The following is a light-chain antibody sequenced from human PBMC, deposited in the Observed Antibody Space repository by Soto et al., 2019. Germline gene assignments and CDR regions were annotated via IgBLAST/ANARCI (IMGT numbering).Light chain of an antibody. Sequence: EIVLTQSPGTLSLSPGERATLSCRGSQSVSSNYLAWYQRKPGQAPRLLIYGASSRATGIPDRFSGSGSGTDFTLTISRLEPEDFAVYYCQQYGGSPRVTFGGGTKVEIK. J-gene: IGKJ4*01. CDR1: QSVSSNY. CDR3: QQYGGSPRVT. CDR2: GAS. V-gene: IGKV3-20*01.